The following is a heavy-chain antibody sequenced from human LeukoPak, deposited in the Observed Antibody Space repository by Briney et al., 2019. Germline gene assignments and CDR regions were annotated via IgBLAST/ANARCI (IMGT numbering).Heavy chain of an antibody. J-gene: IGHJ4*02. D-gene: IGHD2-2*01. CDR2: IYYSGNT. CDR3: ARKLGYCSSTSCLYFDY. Sequence: PPETLSLTCTVSGGSISNSNFYWGWIRQPPGKGLEWLGSIYYSGNTYYNPSLKSRVTISVDTSKNHLSLKLSSVTAADTAVYYCARKLGYCSSTSCLYFDYWGQGTLVTVSS. CDR1: GGSISNSNFY. V-gene: IGHV4-39*02.